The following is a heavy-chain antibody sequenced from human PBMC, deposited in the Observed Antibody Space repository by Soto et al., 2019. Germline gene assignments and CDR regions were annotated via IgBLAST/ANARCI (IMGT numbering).Heavy chain of an antibody. D-gene: IGHD2-15*01. Sequence: QVQLVQSGAEVKKPGASVKVSCKASGYTFTSYGISWVRQAPGQGLEWMGWISAYNGNTNYAQKLQGRVTMTTDTSTSTAYVELRSLRSDDTAVYYCARESRPIYCSGGSCYSEGSWFDPWGQGTLITVSS. CDR2: ISAYNGNT. CDR1: GYTFTSYG. CDR3: ARESRPIYCSGGSCYSEGSWFDP. V-gene: IGHV1-18*01. J-gene: IGHJ5*02.